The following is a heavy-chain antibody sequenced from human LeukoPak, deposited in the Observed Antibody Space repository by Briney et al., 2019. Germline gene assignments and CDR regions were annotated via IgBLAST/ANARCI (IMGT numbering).Heavy chain of an antibody. Sequence: GGSLRLSCAASGFTFSGSAMHWVLQASGKGLEWVGRIRSKANSYATAYAASVKGRFTISRDDSKNTAYLQMNSLKTEDTAVYYCTRRYYYDSSGYYYRDYWGQGTLVTVSS. CDR2: IRSKANSYAT. D-gene: IGHD3-22*01. CDR1: GFTFSGSA. CDR3: TRRYYYDSSGYYYRDY. J-gene: IGHJ4*02. V-gene: IGHV3-73*01.